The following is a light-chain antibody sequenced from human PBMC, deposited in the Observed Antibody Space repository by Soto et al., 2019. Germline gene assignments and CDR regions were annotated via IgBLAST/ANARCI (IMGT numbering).Light chain of an antibody. Sequence: QAVVTQEPSFSVSPGGTVTLTCGLSSGSVSTSYYPSWYQQTPGQSPRTLIYNTYTRSSGVPDRFSGSILGNKAALTITGAQADDESHYYCVLYMGSGICVFGGGTQLTVL. CDR2: NTY. V-gene: IGLV8-61*01. CDR3: VLYMGSGICV. J-gene: IGLJ3*02. CDR1: SGSVSTSYY.